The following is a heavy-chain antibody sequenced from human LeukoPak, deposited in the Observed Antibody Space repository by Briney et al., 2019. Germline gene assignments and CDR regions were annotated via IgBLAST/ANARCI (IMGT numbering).Heavy chain of an antibody. Sequence: GGSLRLSCAASGFTFSSYGMHWVRQAPGKGLEWVAFIRYDGSNKYYADSVKGRFTISRDNSKNTLYLQMNSLRVEDTAVYYCAKDKSGLEVANTNGYFDYWGQGALVTVSS. D-gene: IGHD6-19*01. CDR3: AKDKSGLEVANTNGYFDY. CDR2: IRYDGSNK. CDR1: GFTFSSYG. J-gene: IGHJ4*02. V-gene: IGHV3-30*02.